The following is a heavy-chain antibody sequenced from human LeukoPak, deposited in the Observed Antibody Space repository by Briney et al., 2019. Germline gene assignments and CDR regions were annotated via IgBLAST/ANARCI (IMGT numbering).Heavy chain of an antibody. CDR2: ISSSSSTI. D-gene: IGHD3-22*01. V-gene: IGHV3-48*01. J-gene: IGHJ3*02. CDR1: GFTFSSYS. CDR3: ARGYNDSSGCYDAFDI. Sequence: GGSLRLSCAASGFTFSSYSMNWVRQAPGKGLEWVSYISSSSSTIYYADSVKGRLTISKDNAKNSLYLQMNSLRAEDTAVYYCARGYNDSSGCYDAFDIWGQGTMVTVSS.